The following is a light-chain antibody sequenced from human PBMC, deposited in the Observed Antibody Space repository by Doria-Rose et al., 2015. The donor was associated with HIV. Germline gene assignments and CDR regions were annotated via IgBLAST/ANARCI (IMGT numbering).Light chain of an antibody. V-gene: IGKV1-9*01. Sequence: TQSPSFLSASVGVRVTITCRASQGISRYLAWYQQKPGKAPTLLISSASTLQSGVPSRFSGSGSGTEFTLTISSLQPEDFATYNCQQFDSFPRTFGQGTKVKPK. J-gene: IGKJ1*01. CDR2: SAS. CDR1: QGISRY. CDR3: QQFDSFPRT.